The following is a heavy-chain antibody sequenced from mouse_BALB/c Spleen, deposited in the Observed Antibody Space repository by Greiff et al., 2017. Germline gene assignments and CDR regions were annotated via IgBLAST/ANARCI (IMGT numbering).Heavy chain of an antibody. CDR3: ARDGSSYDYAMDY. V-gene: IGHV5-4*02. Sequence: EVQRVESGGGLVKPGGSLKLSCAASGFTFSDYYMYWVRQTPEKRLEWVATISDGGSYTYYPDSVKGRFTISRDNAKNNLYLQMSSLKSEDTAMYYCARDGSSYDYAMDYWGQGTSVTVSS. J-gene: IGHJ4*01. D-gene: IGHD1-1*01. CDR1: GFTFSDYY. CDR2: ISDGGSYT.